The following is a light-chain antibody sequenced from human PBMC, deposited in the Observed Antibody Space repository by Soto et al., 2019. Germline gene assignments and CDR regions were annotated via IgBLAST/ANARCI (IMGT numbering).Light chain of an antibody. CDR2: GVT. V-gene: IGLV2-23*02. CDR1: SSDVGSHNF. Sequence: QSALTQPASVSGSPGQSITISCTGTSSDVGSHNFVSWYQQRPGKAPKLMIFGVTKRPSGVSSRFSASKSGNTASLTISGVQAEDEADYYCCSYAGTTTWVFGGGTQLTVL. CDR3: CSYAGTTTWV. J-gene: IGLJ2*01.